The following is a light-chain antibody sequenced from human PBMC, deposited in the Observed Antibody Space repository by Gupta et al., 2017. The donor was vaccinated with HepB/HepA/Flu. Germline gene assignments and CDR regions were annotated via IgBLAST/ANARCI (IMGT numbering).Light chain of an antibody. J-gene: IGLJ1*01. Sequence: QSAPTQPATVPGSPGQSITISCTGTSSDVGYYNSVSCYQQHPGKAPKLMNYDVSSRPSVVSDRFSGSKSATTSSLTISGLQTDDESFYYCNSYTTSSTLVFGTGTDVTVL. CDR1: SSDVGYYNS. CDR2: DVS. CDR3: NSYTTSSTLV. V-gene: IGLV2-14*01.